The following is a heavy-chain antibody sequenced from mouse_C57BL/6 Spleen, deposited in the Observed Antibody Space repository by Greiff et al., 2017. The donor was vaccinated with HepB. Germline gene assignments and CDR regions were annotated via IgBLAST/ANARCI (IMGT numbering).Heavy chain of an antibody. V-gene: IGHV3-6*01. Sequence: EVKVEESGPGLVKPSQSLSLTCSVTGYSITSGYYWNWIRQFPGNKLEWMGYISYDGSNNYNPSLKNRISITRDTSKNQFFLKLNSVTTEDTATYCCASYSNYYAMDYWGQGTSVTVSS. CDR1: GYSITSGYY. J-gene: IGHJ4*01. CDR2: ISYDGSN. CDR3: ASYSNYYAMDY. D-gene: IGHD2-5*01.